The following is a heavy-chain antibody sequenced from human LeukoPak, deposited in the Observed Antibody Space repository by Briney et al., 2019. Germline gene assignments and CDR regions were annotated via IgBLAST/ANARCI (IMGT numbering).Heavy chain of an antibody. CDR1: GYSINSGYY. J-gene: IGHJ6*04. Sequence: SETLSLTCTVSGYSINSGYYWGWIRQPPGKGLEWIGSIYHSGSTYNNPSLKSRVTISVDTSKNQFSLKLSSVTAADTAVYYCARGYCSSTSCYMDVWGKGTTVTVSS. CDR3: ARGYCSSTSCYMDV. CDR2: IYHSGST. D-gene: IGHD2-2*01. V-gene: IGHV4-38-2*02.